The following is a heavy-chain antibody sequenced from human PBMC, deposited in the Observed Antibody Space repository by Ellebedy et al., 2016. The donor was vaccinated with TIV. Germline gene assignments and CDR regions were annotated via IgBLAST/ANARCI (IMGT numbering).Heavy chain of an antibody. CDR3: ARDRGYDSYAYYWFWWFDP. D-gene: IGHD3-22*01. Sequence: HTGGSLRLSXTASGFTFSNYWMHWVRQVPGKGLVWVARINNDGSTTTYADFVKGRFTVSRDNAKNTLYLQMNSLRAEDTAVYYCARDRGYDSYAYYWFWWFDPWGQGTLVTASS. J-gene: IGHJ5*02. CDR2: INNDGSTT. V-gene: IGHV3-74*01. CDR1: GFTFSNYW.